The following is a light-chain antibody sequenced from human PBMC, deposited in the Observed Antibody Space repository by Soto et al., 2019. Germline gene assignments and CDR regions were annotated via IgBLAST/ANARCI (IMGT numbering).Light chain of an antibody. CDR3: QQFNSYPLT. Sequence: AIQLTQSPSSLSASVGDRVTITCRASQGISSALAWYQQKPGKAPKLLIYDASSLESGVPSRFSGSRSVTDFTLTISSLQTEDFATYYCQQFNSYPLTFGGGTKVEIK. V-gene: IGKV1-13*02. CDR2: DAS. J-gene: IGKJ4*01. CDR1: QGISSA.